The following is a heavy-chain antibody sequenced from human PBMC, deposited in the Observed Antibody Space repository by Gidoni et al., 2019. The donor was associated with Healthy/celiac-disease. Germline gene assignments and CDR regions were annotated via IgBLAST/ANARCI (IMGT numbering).Heavy chain of an antibody. J-gene: IGHJ5*02. V-gene: IGHV2-5*01. CDR1: GFSLSTSGVG. CDR3: AHSSDLSYAQVNWFDP. CDR2: IYWNDDK. Sequence: QITLKESGPTLVKPTQTLTLTCTFSGFSLSTSGVGVGWIRQPPGKALEWLALIYWNDDKRYSPSLKSRLTITKDTSKNQVVLTMTNMDPVDTATYYCAHSSDLSYAQVNWFDPWGQGTLVTVSS. D-gene: IGHD2-21*02.